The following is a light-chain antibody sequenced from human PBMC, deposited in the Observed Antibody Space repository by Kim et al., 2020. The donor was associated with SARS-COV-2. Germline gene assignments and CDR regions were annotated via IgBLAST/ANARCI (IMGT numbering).Light chain of an antibody. CDR1: QSIGSW. V-gene: IGKV1-5*01. Sequence: SRSASVGDRVTITCRASQSIGSWLAWYQQKAGKAPKVLIYHASTVESGGPSRFSGSGSGTEFTLTISSLQPDDFATYYCQKANGEFGQGTKLEI. J-gene: IGKJ2*01. CDR2: HAS. CDR3: QKANGE.